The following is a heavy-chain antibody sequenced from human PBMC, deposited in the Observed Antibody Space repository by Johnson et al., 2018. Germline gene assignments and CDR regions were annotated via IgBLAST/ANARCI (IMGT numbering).Heavy chain of an antibody. V-gene: IGHV4-34*01. D-gene: IGHD2-2*01. Sequence: QVQLQQWGAGLLKPSETLSLPCAVYGGSFSGYYWSWIRQPPGKGLEWIGEINHSGSTNYNPSLKSRVTISVDTSKNQFSLKLRSVTAADTAVYYCAPYCWSTSCSAKPYGMDGWGQGTTVTVSS. CDR2: INHSGST. J-gene: IGHJ6*02. CDR1: GGSFSGYY. CDR3: APYCWSTSCSAKPYGMDG.